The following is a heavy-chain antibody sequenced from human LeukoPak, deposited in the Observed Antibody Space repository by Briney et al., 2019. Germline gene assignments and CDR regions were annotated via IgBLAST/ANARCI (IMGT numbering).Heavy chain of an antibody. Sequence: RASVKVSCKASGCDFSRFDVNWVRQAPGQGLEWIGWVNPNSGNSGYAQKFQGRVTMTRNTSINTAYMELINLQSDDTAVYYCARGTPYCSSASCYNYWGQGSLVTVSS. CDR2: VNPNSGNS. CDR1: GCDFSRFD. CDR3: ARGTPYCSSASCYNY. J-gene: IGHJ4*02. D-gene: IGHD2-2*02. V-gene: IGHV1-8*01.